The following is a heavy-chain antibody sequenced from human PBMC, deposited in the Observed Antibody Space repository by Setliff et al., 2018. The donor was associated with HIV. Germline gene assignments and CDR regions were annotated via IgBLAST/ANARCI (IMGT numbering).Heavy chain of an antibody. V-gene: IGHV4-34*01. J-gene: IGHJ4*02. CDR2: INPTVNT. Sequence: PSETLSLTCAVSGGSLSGYYWTWIRQPPGKGLEWIGEINPTVNTNYNPSLKSRVIISVDTSQNEFSLKLSSVTAADTAVFYCARVPFTTGFDYWGQGILVTVSS. D-gene: IGHD3-3*01. CDR1: GGSLSGYY. CDR3: ARVPFTTGFDY.